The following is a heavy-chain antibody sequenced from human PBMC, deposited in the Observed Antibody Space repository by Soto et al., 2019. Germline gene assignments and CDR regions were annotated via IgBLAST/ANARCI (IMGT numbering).Heavy chain of an antibody. D-gene: IGHD3-10*01. V-gene: IGHV4-4*02. CDR3: ATMVRGVDGLGV. Sequence: QVQLQESGPGLVKPSGTLSLTCAVSVGPFSSLTCGTWVRQSPGKGLEWIGEIYHSGSTNYNPSLKSRVTISVDKSKNQFSLKLTSVTAADTAVYYCATMVRGVDGLGVWGQGTTVTVSS. CDR1: VGPFSSLTC. J-gene: IGHJ6*02. CDR2: IYHSGST.